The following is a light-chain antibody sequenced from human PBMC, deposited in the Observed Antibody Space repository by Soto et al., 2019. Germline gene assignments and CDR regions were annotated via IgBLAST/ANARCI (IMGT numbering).Light chain of an antibody. CDR2: DTS. CDR3: QQRSVWPWT. Sequence: EPVLTQSPARLSLSPGERATLSCRASQSVNNYLAWYQQKPGQAPRLLIYDTSDRASGIPARFSGSGSGTDFTLTISSLEPEDFAVFYCQQRSVWPWTFGQGTKVDIK. J-gene: IGKJ1*01. V-gene: IGKV3-11*01. CDR1: QSVNNY.